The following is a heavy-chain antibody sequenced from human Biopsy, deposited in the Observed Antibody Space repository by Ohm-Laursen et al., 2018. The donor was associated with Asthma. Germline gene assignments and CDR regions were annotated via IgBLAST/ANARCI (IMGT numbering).Heavy chain of an antibody. D-gene: IGHD3-22*01. J-gene: IGHJ4*02. CDR1: GGSINSSTW. V-gene: IGHV4-4*03. CDR2: FFHTGST. Sequence: PGTLSLTWSVSGGSINSSTWWSWVRQPPGKGLEWIGEFFHTGSTNYSPSLKSRVSISIDTSKNQFSLKLSSVTAADTAVYYCARAQDYYDSRGYYRSFDYWGQGTLVTVSS. CDR3: ARAQDYYDSRGYYRSFDY.